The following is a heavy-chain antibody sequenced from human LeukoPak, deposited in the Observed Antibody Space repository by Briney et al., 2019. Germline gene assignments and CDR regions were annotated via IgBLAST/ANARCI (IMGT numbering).Heavy chain of an antibody. J-gene: IGHJ4*02. V-gene: IGHV5-51*01. CDR3: ARHRTPFPNGASYDSHPAGYFDY. D-gene: IGHD3-22*01. Sequence: GESLKISCKVSGYSFTNYWIGWVRQTPAKGLEWMGIIYPGDSETRYSPSFQGQVTFSADKSISTAYLQWSSLKASDTAMYYCARHRTPFPNGASYDSHPAGYFDYWGQGTLVTVSS. CDR1: GYSFTNYW. CDR2: IYPGDSET.